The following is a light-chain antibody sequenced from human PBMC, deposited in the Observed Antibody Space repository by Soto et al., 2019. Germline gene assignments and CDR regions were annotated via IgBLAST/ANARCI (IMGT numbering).Light chain of an antibody. Sequence: QSALTQPASVSGSPGQSITISCTGTSSDVGGYNYVSWYQQHPGKAPKLMIYDVSNRPSGVSNRFSGSKSGNTASLTISGLQAEDEADYYSSSYTSSSRVFGTGTKLTVL. V-gene: IGLV2-14*01. CDR3: SSYTSSSRV. CDR1: SSDVGGYNY. J-gene: IGLJ1*01. CDR2: DVS.